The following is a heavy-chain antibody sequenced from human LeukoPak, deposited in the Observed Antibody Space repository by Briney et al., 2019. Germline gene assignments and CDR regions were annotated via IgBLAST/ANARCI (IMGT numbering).Heavy chain of an antibody. CDR1: GFTVSSNY. CDR3: AREWVVGATANYYYYGMDV. Sequence: GGSLRLSCAASGFTVSSNYMSWVLQAPGKGLEWVSVIYSGGSTYYADSVKGRFTISRDNSKNTLYLQMNSLRAEDTAVYYCAREWVVGATANYYYYGMDVWGQGTTVTVSS. J-gene: IGHJ6*02. CDR2: IYSGGST. D-gene: IGHD1-26*01. V-gene: IGHV3-66*01.